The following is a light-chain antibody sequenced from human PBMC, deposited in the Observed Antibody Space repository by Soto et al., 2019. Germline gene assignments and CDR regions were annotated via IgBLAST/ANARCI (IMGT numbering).Light chain of an antibody. J-gene: IGKJ1*01. CDR3: MQALQTPA. V-gene: IGKV2-28*01. CDR2: LGS. Sequence: DIVMTQSPLSLPVTPGEPASISCRSSQSLLHSNVYNYLDWYLQKPGQSPQLLIYLGSNRASGVPDRFSGSGSGTDFTLTISRVEAEDVGVYYCMQALQTPAFGQGTKVEIK. CDR1: QSLLHSNVYNY.